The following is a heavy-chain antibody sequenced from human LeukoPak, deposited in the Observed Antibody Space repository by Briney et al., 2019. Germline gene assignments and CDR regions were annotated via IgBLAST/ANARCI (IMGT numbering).Heavy chain of an antibody. V-gene: IGHV4-59*12. CDR3: AREDIVVVVAALREAFDI. Sequence: SETLSLTCTVSGGSIRSYYWSWIRQPPGKGLEWIGYIYYSGSTNYNPSLKSRVTISVDTSKNQFSLKLSSVTAADTAVYYCAREDIVVVVAALREAFDIWGQGTMVTVSS. D-gene: IGHD2-15*01. CDR1: GGSIRSYY. CDR2: IYYSGST. J-gene: IGHJ3*02.